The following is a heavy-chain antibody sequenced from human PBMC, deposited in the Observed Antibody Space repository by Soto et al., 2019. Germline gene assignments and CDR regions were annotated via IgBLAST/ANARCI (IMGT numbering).Heavy chain of an antibody. J-gene: IGHJ5*02. CDR1: GFSFSDYG. D-gene: IGHD3-16*01. Sequence: QVQLVESGGGVVQPGRSLRLSCAASGFSFSDYGMNWVRQAPGKGLEWVAVISYDGSKKYYADSVKGRFSISRDDSKNTLYLQMNSLRPEDTAVYYCARGPQNHVWDSWGQGTLVTVSS. V-gene: IGHV3-30*03. CDR2: ISYDGSKK. CDR3: ARGPQNHVWDS.